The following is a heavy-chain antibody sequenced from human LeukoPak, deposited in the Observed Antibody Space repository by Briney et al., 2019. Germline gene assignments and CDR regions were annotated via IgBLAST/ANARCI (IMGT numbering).Heavy chain of an antibody. Sequence: SSETLSLTCAVYGGSFSGYYWSWIRQPPGKGLEWIGEINHSGSTNYNPSLKSRVTISVDTSKNQFSLKLSSVTAADTAVYYCARGRPSSWSRTRIDYWGQGTLVTVSS. CDR1: GGSFSGYY. CDR2: INHSGST. V-gene: IGHV4-34*01. CDR3: ARGRPSSWSRTRIDY. J-gene: IGHJ4*02. D-gene: IGHD6-13*01.